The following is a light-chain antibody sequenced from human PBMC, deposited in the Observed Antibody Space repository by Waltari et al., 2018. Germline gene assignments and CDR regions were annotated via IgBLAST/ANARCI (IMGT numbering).Light chain of an antibody. CDR3: QQYGGSPPYT. CDR2: GAS. V-gene: IGKV3-20*01. CDR1: QRISGTY. J-gene: IGKJ2*01. Sequence: EIVVTHSPDTLSLSPVQRATLSCRASQRISGTYLAWYQQKPGQAPRLLIYGASSMATGIPDRFSGSGSATDFTLTISRLEPEDFAFYYCQQYGGSPPYTFGQGTKLEIK.